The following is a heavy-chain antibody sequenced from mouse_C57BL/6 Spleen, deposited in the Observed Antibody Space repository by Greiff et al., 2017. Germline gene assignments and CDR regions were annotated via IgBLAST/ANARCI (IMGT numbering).Heavy chain of an antibody. CDR1: GYTFTSYW. CDR3: AREETMVTHFDY. V-gene: IGHV1-53*01. D-gene: IGHD2-2*01. Sequence: QVHVKQPGTELVKPGASVKLSCKASGYTFTSYWMHWVKQRPGQGLEWIGNINPSNGGTNYNEKFKSKATLTVDKSSSTAYMQLSSLTSEDSAVYYCAREETMVTHFDYWGQGTTLTVSS. CDR2: INPSNGGT. J-gene: IGHJ2*01.